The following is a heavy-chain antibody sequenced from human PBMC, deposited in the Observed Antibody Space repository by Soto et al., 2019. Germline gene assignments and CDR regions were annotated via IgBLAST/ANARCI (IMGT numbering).Heavy chain of an antibody. V-gene: IGHV2-5*02. Sequence: QITLRESGPALVRPTQTLTLTCTFSGFSLSTNGVGVGWIRQPPGKALEWLALIYWDDDHRSSPSLKPRLTITKDTSKNQVVLTMTNLDPVDTATYYCAREVYYSTYFDSWGQGTLVTVSS. CDR2: IYWDDDH. D-gene: IGHD3-10*01. J-gene: IGHJ4*02. CDR1: GFSLSTNGVG. CDR3: AREVYYSTYFDS.